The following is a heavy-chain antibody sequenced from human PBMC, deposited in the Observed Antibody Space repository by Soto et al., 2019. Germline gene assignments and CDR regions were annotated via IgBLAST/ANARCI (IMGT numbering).Heavy chain of an antibody. J-gene: IGHJ4*02. CDR2: ISYDGSNK. CDR3: AREGRDYFDY. CDR1: GFTFSSYG. V-gene: IGHV3-30*19. D-gene: IGHD3-10*01. Sequence: QVQLVESRGGVVQPGRSLRLSCAASGFTFSSYGMHWVRQAPGKGLEWVAVISYDGSNKYYADSVKGRFTISRDNSKNTLYLQMNSLRAEDTAVYYCAREGRDYFDYWGQGTLVTVSS.